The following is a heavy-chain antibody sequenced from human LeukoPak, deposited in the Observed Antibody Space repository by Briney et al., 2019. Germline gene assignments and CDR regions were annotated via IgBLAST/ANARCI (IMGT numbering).Heavy chain of an antibody. D-gene: IGHD3-10*01. Sequence: GGSLRLSCAVSGFTVTDNYMSWVRQAPGKGLQWVSVIYPDGRTYYADSVKGRFTISRDNAKNSLYLQMNRLRTDDMGLYYCVKDSKLRGLLPGSFDYWGQGTLVTVSS. CDR2: IYPDGRT. J-gene: IGHJ4*02. CDR3: VKDSKLRGLLPGSFDY. V-gene: IGHV3-53*05. CDR1: GFTVTDNY.